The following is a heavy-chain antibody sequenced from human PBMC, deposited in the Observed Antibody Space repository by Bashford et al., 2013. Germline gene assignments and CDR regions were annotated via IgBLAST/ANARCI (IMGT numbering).Heavy chain of an antibody. D-gene: IGHD1-1*01. CDR3: GRGVQTFDP. J-gene: IGHJ5*02. Sequence: WVRQAPGQGLEWMGIINPNGAITTYAQKFQGRVTMTRDTSISTAYMELNSLTSDDTAVYFCGRGVQTFDPWGQGTLVTVS. CDR2: INPNGAIT. V-gene: IGHV1-46*01.